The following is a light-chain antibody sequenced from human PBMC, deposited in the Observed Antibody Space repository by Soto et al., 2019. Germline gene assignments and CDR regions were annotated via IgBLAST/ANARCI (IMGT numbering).Light chain of an antibody. CDR1: NSDVGAYNF. V-gene: IGLV2-23*02. J-gene: IGLJ3*02. CDR2: EVT. Sequence: QSALTQPASVSGSPGQSITISCSDTNSDVGAYNFVSWYPLHPGKAPKLMIYEVTKRPSGVSNRFSASKSGNTASLTISGVQAEDEADYYCCSYAGTTTWVFGGGTKLTVL. CDR3: CSYAGTTTWV.